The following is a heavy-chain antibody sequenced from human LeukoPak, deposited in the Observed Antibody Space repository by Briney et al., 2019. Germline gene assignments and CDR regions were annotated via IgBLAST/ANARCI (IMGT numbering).Heavy chain of an antibody. Sequence: PSETLSLTCAVYGGSFSGYYWSWIRQPPGKGLEWIGEINHSGSTNYNPSLKSRVTISVDTSKNQFSLKLSSVTAADTAVYYCASHESTDDAFDIWGQGTMVTVSS. CDR3: ASHESTDDAFDI. V-gene: IGHV4-34*01. CDR1: GGSFSGYY. CDR2: INHSGST. J-gene: IGHJ3*02. D-gene: IGHD2-2*01.